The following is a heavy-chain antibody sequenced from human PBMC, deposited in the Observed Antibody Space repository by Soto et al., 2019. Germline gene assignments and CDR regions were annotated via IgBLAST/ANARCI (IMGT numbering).Heavy chain of an antibody. J-gene: IGHJ3*02. D-gene: IGHD3-9*01. Sequence: QVQLVESGGGGVQPGRSLRLSCAASGFTFSSYGMHWVRQAPGKGLEWVAVISYDGSNKYYADSVKGRFTISRDNSKNTLYLQMNSLRAEDTAVYYCAKGVRYFDWGDAFDIWGQGTMVTVSS. CDR3: AKGVRYFDWGDAFDI. V-gene: IGHV3-30*18. CDR1: GFTFSSYG. CDR2: ISYDGSNK.